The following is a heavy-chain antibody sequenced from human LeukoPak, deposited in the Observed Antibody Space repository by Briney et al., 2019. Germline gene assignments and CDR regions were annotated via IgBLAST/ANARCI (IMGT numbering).Heavy chain of an antibody. J-gene: IGHJ3*02. CDR1: VYSISSGYY. CDR2: IYHSGST. CDR3: ARRGRWYDAFDI. D-gene: IGHD4-23*01. V-gene: IGHV4-38-2*02. Sequence: SETLSLTCTVSVYSISSGYYWGWIRQPPGKGLEWIGSIYHSGSTYYNPSLKSRVTISVDTSKNQFSLKLSSVTAADTAVYYCARRGRWYDAFDIWGQGTMVTVSS.